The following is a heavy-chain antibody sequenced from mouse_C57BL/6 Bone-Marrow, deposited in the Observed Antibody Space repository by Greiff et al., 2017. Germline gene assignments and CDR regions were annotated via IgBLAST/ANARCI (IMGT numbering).Heavy chain of an antibody. CDR2: INPSTAST. CDR3: TRNGYPYWYFDV. Sequence: VQLQQSGAELARPGASVKMSCKASGYTFTSYTMHWVKQRPGQGLEWIGYINPSTASTQYNQKFKDKATLTADKSSSTAYMQLSSLTSEDSAVYYCTRNGYPYWYFDVWGTGTTVTVSS. D-gene: IGHD2-2*01. J-gene: IGHJ1*03. V-gene: IGHV1-4*01. CDR1: GYTFTSYT.